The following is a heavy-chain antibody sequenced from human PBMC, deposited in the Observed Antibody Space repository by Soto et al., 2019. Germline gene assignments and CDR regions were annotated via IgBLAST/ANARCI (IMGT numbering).Heavy chain of an antibody. CDR3: GKDRYYDTSGYHDAFDI. J-gene: IGHJ3*02. Sequence: GGSLRLSCAASGFTFSSYSMSWVRQAPGKGLEWVSAITGSGGAIYYAASPKGRFTISGDNSQNTLYLQWNRLRAEDTAVYFCGKDRYYDTSGYHDAFDIWGQGTMVTVSS. D-gene: IGHD3-22*01. V-gene: IGHV3-23*01. CDR2: ITGSGGAI. CDR1: GFTFSSYS.